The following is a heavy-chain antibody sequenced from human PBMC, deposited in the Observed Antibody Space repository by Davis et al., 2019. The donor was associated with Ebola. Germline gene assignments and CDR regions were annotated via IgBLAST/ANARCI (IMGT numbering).Heavy chain of an antibody. D-gene: IGHD3-22*01. CDR1: GASFSRGAYY. V-gene: IGHV4-31*11. Sequence: PSETLSLTCGVSGASFSRGAYYWNWIRQHPGKGLEWIGYINYSGSTHYNPSLKSRVTISVDTSKNQFSLELSSVTAADTAVYYCARDLRYDSSGYDYYFYMDVWGKGTTVTVSS. CDR3: ARDLRYDSSGYDYYFYMDV. CDR2: INYSGST. J-gene: IGHJ6*03.